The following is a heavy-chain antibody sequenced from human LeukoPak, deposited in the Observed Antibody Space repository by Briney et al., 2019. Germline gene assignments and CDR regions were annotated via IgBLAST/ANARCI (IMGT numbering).Heavy chain of an antibody. CDR1: GFTFSSYD. CDR2: IRYDGSNK. D-gene: IGHD6-19*01. J-gene: IGHJ6*03. CDR3: AKGSKAVLFTRDHYMDV. Sequence: GGSLRLSCAASGFTFSSYDIHWVRQAPGKGLEWVAFIRYDGSNKYYADSVRGRFTISRDNSKNTLYLHMNSLRAEDTAVYFCAKGSKAVLFTRDHYMDVWGKGTTVAISS. V-gene: IGHV3-30*02.